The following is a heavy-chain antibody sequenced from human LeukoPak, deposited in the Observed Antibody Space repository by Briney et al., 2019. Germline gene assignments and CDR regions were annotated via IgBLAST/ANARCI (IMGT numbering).Heavy chain of an antibody. V-gene: IGHV4-59*01. CDR1: GDSIRNYY. D-gene: IGHD5-18*01. Sequence: PSETLSLTCIVPGDSIRNYYWNWIRQPPGKGPERMGYCYYSGNTNYNPALKSRVTISVDPSKNQFSLKLTSVTTADTAVYYCARGEDTAMVTPYFDYWGQGTLVTVSS. J-gene: IGHJ4*02. CDR3: ARGEDTAMVTPYFDY. CDR2: CYYSGNT.